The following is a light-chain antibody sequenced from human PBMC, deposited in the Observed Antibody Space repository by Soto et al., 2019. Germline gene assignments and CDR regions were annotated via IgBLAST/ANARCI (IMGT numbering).Light chain of an antibody. CDR3: CSYADSSRIYV. CDR2: EGS. J-gene: IGLJ1*01. Sequence: QSALTQPASVSGSPGQSITISCTGTSDDVGSYNLVAWYQQHPGKAPKLMIYEGSKRPSGISNRFSGSKSGNTASLTISGLQAEDEAEYYCCSYADSSRIYVFGSGTKLTAL. CDR1: SDDVGSYNL. V-gene: IGLV2-23*01.